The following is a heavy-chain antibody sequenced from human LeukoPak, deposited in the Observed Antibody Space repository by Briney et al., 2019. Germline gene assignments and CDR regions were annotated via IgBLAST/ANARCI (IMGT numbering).Heavy chain of an antibody. Sequence: ASVKVSCRASGYTFTSFDFNWVRQATGQGLEWMGWMKSNNGHTGYAQKFQGRVTMTRDTSISTAYMELSSLTFEDTAVYYCARGPPNWGMVGYWGQGTLVTVSS. CDR1: GYTFTSFD. J-gene: IGHJ4*02. CDR2: MKSNNGHT. CDR3: ARGPPNWGMVGY. D-gene: IGHD7-27*01. V-gene: IGHV1-8*01.